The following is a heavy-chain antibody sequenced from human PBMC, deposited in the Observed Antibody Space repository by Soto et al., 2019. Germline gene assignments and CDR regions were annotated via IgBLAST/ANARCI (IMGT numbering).Heavy chain of an antibody. CDR3: ARRSSGWYFDY. Sequence: EVQLLESGGGLVQPGGSLRLSCAASGFSFSSYAMNWVRQVPGEGREWGSVISGSGDSTYYADSVKGRFTIPRGNSKNTLYLQMISLRAEDTAVYYCARRSSGWYFDYWGQGTLVIVSS. V-gene: IGHV3-23*01. CDR1: GFSFSSYA. D-gene: IGHD6-19*01. CDR2: ISGSGDST. J-gene: IGHJ4*02.